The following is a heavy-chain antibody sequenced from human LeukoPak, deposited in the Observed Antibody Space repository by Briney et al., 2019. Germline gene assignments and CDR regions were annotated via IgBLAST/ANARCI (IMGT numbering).Heavy chain of an antibody. CDR3: ARGQKYRSGYTVTELGSGYFDY. CDR1: GGSISTSNYY. Sequence: SETLSLTCTVSGGSISTSNYYWGWIRQPPGKGLEWIGNLFYSGSNYYSPSLKSRVTISLDTSRNQCTLKLNSVTAGARPVYYCARGQKYRSGYTVTELGSGYFDYWGQGTLVTVSS. CDR2: LFYSGSN. J-gene: IGHJ4*02. V-gene: IGHV4-39*06. D-gene: IGHD5-18*01.